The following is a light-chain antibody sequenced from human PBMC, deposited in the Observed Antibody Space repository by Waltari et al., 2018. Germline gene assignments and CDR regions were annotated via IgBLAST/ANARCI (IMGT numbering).Light chain of an antibody. CDR1: ISDVGNYDL. J-gene: IGLJ1*01. CDR3: CSYGGPSTPYV. V-gene: IGLV2-23*02. Sequence: HSALPHPASVSGSLGQSITISCTGPISDVGNYDLVSWYQQHPARAPKLMIHEVYKRPSGISSRFSASKSGATASLTISGLRAEDEADYYCCSYGGPSTPYVFGTGTKVTVL. CDR2: EVY.